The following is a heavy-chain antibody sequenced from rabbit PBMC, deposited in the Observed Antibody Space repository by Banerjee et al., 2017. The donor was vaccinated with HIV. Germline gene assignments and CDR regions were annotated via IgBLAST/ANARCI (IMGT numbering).Heavy chain of an antibody. CDR2: IYSGSSGRP. CDR1: GFDFISNA. D-gene: IGHD7-1*01. Sequence: QSLEESGGDLVKPGASLTLTCTASGFDFISNAMCWVRQAPGKGLEWIACIYSGSSGRPYYASWAKGRFTISKTSSTTVTLQMTSLTAADTATYFCARGGYSGISHLNLWGPGTLVTVS. J-gene: IGHJ4*01. V-gene: IGHV1S40*01. CDR3: ARGGYSGISHLNL.